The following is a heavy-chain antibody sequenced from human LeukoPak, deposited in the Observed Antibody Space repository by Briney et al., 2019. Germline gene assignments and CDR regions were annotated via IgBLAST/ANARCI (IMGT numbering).Heavy chain of an antibody. CDR3: ARHPFATPFDY. D-gene: IGHD2-15*01. J-gene: IGHJ4*02. V-gene: IGHV4-59*08. CDR2: IYYSGDS. Sequence: ETLSLTCTVSGGSISGFYWSWIRQPPGKGLEWIGYIYYSGDSNYNPSLKSRVTMSLDTSKNQLSLRLSSVTAADTAVYYCARHPFATPFDYWGRGTLVTVSS. CDR1: GGSISGFY.